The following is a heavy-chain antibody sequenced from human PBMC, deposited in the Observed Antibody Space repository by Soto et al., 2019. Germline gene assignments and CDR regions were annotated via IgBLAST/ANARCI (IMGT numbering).Heavy chain of an antibody. D-gene: IGHD6-19*01. J-gene: IGHJ4*02. Sequence: QVQLVESGGGVVQPGRSLRLSCAASGFTFSSYGMHWVRQSPGKGLARVAVIWYDGSNTYYADYVKGRFTISRDNSKNTLYLQMTSLRAEDTAVYDYAGDGWRFDYWGQGTLVTVSS. CDR3: AGDGWRFDY. CDR1: GFTFSSYG. V-gene: IGHV3-33*01. CDR2: IWYDGSNT.